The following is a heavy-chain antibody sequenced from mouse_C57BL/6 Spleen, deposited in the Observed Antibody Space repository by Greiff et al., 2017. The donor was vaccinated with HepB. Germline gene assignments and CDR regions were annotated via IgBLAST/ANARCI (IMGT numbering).Heavy chain of an antibody. Sequence: VQLQQSGAELVRPGTSVKVSCKASGYAFTNYLIEWVKQRPGQGLEWIGVINPGSGGTNYNEKFKGKATLTADKSSSTAYMQLSSLTSEDSAVYFCARRGYGSRTGYFDYWGQGTTLTVSS. J-gene: IGHJ2*01. D-gene: IGHD1-1*01. CDR1: GYAFTNYL. CDR2: INPGSGGT. CDR3: ARRGYGSRTGYFDY. V-gene: IGHV1-54*01.